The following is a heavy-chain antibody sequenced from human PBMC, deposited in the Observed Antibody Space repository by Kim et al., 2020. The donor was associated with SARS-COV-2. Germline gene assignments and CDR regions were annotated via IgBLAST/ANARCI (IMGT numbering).Heavy chain of an antibody. J-gene: IGHJ4*02. CDR3: TRDPKSYSGYEFDY. CDR1: GFTFADSA. Sequence: GGSLRLSCTASGFTFADSAVSWVRQAPGKGLEWVGFIRGEAYGGTTQYAAAVKGRFTISRDDSKSIAYLEMGSLKTEDTAMYYCTRDPKSYSGYEFDYWGQGTLVTVSP. D-gene: IGHD5-12*01. V-gene: IGHV3-49*04. CDR2: IRGEAYGGTT.